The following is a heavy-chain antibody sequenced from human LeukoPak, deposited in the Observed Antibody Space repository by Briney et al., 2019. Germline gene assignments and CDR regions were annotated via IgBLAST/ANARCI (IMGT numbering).Heavy chain of an antibody. V-gene: IGHV1-2*06. CDR1: GYTFTGYY. CDR2: INPNSGGT. D-gene: IGHD3-10*01. Sequence: ASVKVSCKASGYTFTGYYMHWVRQAPGQGLEWMGRINPNSGGTNYAQKFQGRVTMTRDTSISTAYMELSRLRSDDTAVYYCARGGLWFGELQFNDWGQGTLVTVPS. J-gene: IGHJ4*02. CDR3: ARGGLWFGELQFND.